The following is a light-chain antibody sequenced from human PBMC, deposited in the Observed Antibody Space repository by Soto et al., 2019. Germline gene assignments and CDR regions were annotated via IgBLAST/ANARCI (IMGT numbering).Light chain of an antibody. V-gene: IGLV2-14*01. CDR3: TSYSRYRVLV. CDR1: SSDIGGYKY. J-gene: IGLJ3*02. Sequence: QSVLIQPAFVSGSLGQSITISCTGTSSDIGGYKYVSWYQQHPGKAPKLIIFEVSNRPSGVSDRFSGSNSGNTASLTISGLQAEDEADYYCTSYSRYRVLVFGGGTKVTV. CDR2: EVS.